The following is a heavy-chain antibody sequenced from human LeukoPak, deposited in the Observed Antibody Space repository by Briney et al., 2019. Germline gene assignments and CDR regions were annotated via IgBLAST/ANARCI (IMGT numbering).Heavy chain of an antibody. CDR3: ARDKGRPCSSTSCYDWFDP. J-gene: IGHJ5*02. CDR2: IYYSGST. CDR1: GGSISSYH. D-gene: IGHD2-2*01. V-gene: IGHV4-59*01. Sequence: SETLSLTCTVSGGSISSYHWSWIRQPPGKGLEWFGYIYYSGSTNYNPSLKSRATISVDTSKNQFSLKLSSVTAADTAVYYCARDKGRPCSSTSCYDWFDPWGQGTLVTVSS.